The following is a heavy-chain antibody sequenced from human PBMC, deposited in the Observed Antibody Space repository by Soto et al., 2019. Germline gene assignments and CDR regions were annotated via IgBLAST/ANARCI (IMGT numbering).Heavy chain of an antibody. D-gene: IGHD3-16*01. J-gene: IGHJ5*02. CDR3: AHIPNYYQYDWFDP. V-gene: IGHV2-5*02. CDR2: IYWDDDK. CDR1: VFSLATRGVG. Sequence: QITLKESGPTLVKPTQTLTLTCTFSVFSLATRGVGVGWIRQPPGKALECLALIYWDDDKRYSPSLQSRLSITKDTSKNQVVLTMTNVDPVDTATYYCAHIPNYYQYDWFDPWGQVTLVSVSS.